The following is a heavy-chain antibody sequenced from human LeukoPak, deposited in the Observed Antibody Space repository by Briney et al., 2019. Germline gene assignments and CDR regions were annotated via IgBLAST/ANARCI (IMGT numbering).Heavy chain of an antibody. D-gene: IGHD2-15*01. J-gene: IGHJ3*02. CDR2: IYPADSDT. CDR1: GYSFTSYW. CDR3: ARAAVATEDIVVVVAATLGAFDI. Sequence: GESLKISCKGSGYSFTSYWIGWVRQMPGKGLEWMGIIYPADSDTRYSPSFQGQVTISADKSISTAYLQWSSLKASDTAMYYCARAAVATEDIVVVVAATLGAFDIWGQGTMVTVSS. V-gene: IGHV5-51*01.